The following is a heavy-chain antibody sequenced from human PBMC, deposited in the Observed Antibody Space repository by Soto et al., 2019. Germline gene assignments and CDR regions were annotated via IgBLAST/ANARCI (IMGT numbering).Heavy chain of an antibody. CDR1: GYTFTSYD. Sequence: GASVKVSCKASGYTFTSYDINWVRQATGQGFEWMGWMNPNGGNTGYAQKFQGRVTMTRDTSITTAYMELSSLRSEDTAVYYCARDQGITTFGVYSMYYYGMDVWGPGTTVTVSS. D-gene: IGHD3-3*01. V-gene: IGHV1-8*01. CDR3: ARDQGITTFGVYSMYYYGMDV. CDR2: MNPNGGNT. J-gene: IGHJ6*02.